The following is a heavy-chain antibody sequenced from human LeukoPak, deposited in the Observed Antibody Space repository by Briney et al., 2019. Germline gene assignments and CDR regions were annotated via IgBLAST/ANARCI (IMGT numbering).Heavy chain of an antibody. V-gene: IGHV3-23*01. D-gene: IGHD6-19*01. CDR3: AKRSSGYSSALYYFDY. CDR2: ISGSGGST. Sequence: AGGSLRLSCAASGFTFSSYAMSWVRQAPGKGLEWVSAISGSGGSTYYADSVKGRFTISRDNSKNTLYQQMNSLRAEDTAVYYCAKRSSGYSSALYYFDYWGQGTLVTVSS. CDR1: GFTFSSYA. J-gene: IGHJ4*02.